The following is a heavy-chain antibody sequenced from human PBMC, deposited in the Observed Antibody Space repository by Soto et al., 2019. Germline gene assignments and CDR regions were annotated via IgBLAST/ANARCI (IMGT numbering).Heavy chain of an antibody. D-gene: IGHD3-10*01. CDR2: ISSSSSTI. J-gene: IGHJ6*02. CDR3: ARDPTMVRGVIFGYYGMDV. V-gene: IGHV3-48*01. Sequence: PGGSLRLSCAASGFTFSSYSMNWVRQAPGKGLEWVSYISSSSSTIYYADSVKGRFTISRDNAKNSLYLQMNSLRAEDTAVYYCARDPTMVRGVIFGYYGMDVWGQGTTVTVSS. CDR1: GFTFSSYS.